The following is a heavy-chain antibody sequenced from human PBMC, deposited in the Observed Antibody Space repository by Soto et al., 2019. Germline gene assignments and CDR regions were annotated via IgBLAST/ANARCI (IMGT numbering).Heavy chain of an antibody. CDR3: AHRQLYTGACNQGTFHY. J-gene: IGHJ4*02. Sequence: QITLKESGRTLVKPTQTLTLTCTFSGFSLTTRPVGVGWIRQPPGQALEWLALIYWDDDKRYNPSLKTRVTITKHTSKTQVVLTMTNMHPVDTATYYCAHRQLYTGACNQGTFHYWGQRALVTVSS. D-gene: IGHD2-2*02. CDR1: GFSLTTRPVG. V-gene: IGHV2-5*02. CDR2: IYWDDDK.